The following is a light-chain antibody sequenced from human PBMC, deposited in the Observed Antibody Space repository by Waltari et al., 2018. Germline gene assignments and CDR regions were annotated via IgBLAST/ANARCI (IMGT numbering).Light chain of an antibody. CDR3: STWDDSLKSYV. J-gene: IGLJ1*01. CDR2: RND. V-gene: IGLV10-54*04. CDR1: QHNVATAG. Sequence: QAGLTQPPSVSKQLVQTATVTCTGNQHNVATAGVACLQQHKRHPTKLLFYRNDHRPSGISERFSAFRSGDTASLTITRLQPEDEADYYCSTWDDSLKSYVFGPGTKVTVL.